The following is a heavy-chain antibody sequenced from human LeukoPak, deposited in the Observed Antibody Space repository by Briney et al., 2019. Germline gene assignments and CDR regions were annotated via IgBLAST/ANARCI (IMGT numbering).Heavy chain of an antibody. Sequence: ASVKVSCKASGYTFPSYFMHWVRQAPGQGLEWMGIINPTGGSTTYAQKFQGRVTMTRDTSTSTVYMELRSLRSDDTAVYYCARGPPEVVPAAISYYYGMDVWGQGTTVTVSS. D-gene: IGHD2-2*02. CDR3: ARGPPEVVPAAISYYYGMDV. V-gene: IGHV1-46*01. CDR2: INPTGGST. CDR1: GYTFPSYF. J-gene: IGHJ6*02.